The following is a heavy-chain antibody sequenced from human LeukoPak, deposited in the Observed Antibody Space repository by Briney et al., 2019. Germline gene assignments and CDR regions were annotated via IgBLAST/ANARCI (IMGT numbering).Heavy chain of an antibody. CDR3: ARSNYGGRSSDY. J-gene: IGHJ4*02. D-gene: IGHD4/OR15-4a*01. CDR1: GGSISRYY. V-gene: IGHV4-39*01. CDR2: IYYSGST. Sequence: PSETLSLTCSVSGGSISRYYWTWIRQPPGKGLEWIGSIYYSGSTYYNPSLKSRVTISVDTSKNQFSLKLSSVTAADTAVYYCARSNYGGRSSDYWGQGTLVTVSS.